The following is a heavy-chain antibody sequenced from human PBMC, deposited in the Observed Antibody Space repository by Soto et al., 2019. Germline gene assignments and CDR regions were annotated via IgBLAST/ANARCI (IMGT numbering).Heavy chain of an antibody. Sequence: PSETLSLTCTVSGDCISSYYWSWIRQPPGKGLEWIGYIYYSGSTNYNPSLKSRVTISVDTSKNQFSLKLTSVTAADTAVYYCASLKRSKSYWFDPWGQGTLVTVSS. V-gene: IGHV4-59*08. CDR2: IYYSGST. CDR1: GDCISSYY. CDR3: ASLKRSKSYWFDP. J-gene: IGHJ5*02.